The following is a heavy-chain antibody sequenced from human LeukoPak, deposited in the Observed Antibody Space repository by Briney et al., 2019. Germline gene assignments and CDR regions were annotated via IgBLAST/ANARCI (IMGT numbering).Heavy chain of an antibody. D-gene: IGHD3-3*01. V-gene: IGHV4-30-4*01. CDR2: IYYSGST. CDR3: AREEEDFYGMDV. Sequence: SKTLSLTCTVSGGSISSGDYYWSWIRQPPGKGLEWIGYIYYSGSTYYNPSLKSRVTISVDTSKNQFSLKLSSVTAADTAVYYCAREEEDFYGMDVWGQGTTVTVSS. CDR1: GGSISSGDYY. J-gene: IGHJ6*02.